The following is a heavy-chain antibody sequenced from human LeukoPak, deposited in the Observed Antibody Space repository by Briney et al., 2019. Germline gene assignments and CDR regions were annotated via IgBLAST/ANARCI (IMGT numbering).Heavy chain of an antibody. CDR2: IVVDSDNT. J-gene: IGHJ5*02. D-gene: IGHD6-13*01. V-gene: IGHV1-58*01. Sequence: SVKVSCKASGFTFTSRSAVQWVRQARGQRLEWIGWIVVDSDNTNYAENFQERVTIARDMSASTSYMELSSLRSEDTAVYFCAAPYTSSWFDLWGQGTLVTVSS. CDR3: AAPYTSSWFDL. CDR1: GFTFTSRSA.